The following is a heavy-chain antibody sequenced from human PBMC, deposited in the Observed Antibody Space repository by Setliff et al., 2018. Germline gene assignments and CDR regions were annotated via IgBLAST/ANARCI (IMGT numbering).Heavy chain of an antibody. J-gene: IGHJ4*02. D-gene: IGHD5-18*01. V-gene: IGHV4-34*01. CDR3: ARGRGGYSYGYFHY. CDR2: INHSGST. Sequence: KPSETLSLTCAVYGGSFSGYYWSWIRQPPGKGLEWIGEINHSGSTNYNPSLKSRVTISVDTSKNQFSLKLSSVTAADTAVYYCARGRGGYSYGYFHYWGQGTLVTVSS. CDR1: GGSFSGYY.